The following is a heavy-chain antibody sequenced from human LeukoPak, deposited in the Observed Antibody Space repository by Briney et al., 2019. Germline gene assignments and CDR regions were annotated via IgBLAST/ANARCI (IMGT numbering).Heavy chain of an antibody. J-gene: IGHJ4*02. V-gene: IGHV1-2*02. CDR1: GYTFTAYS. Sequence: ASVKVSRKASGYTFTAYSMHWVRQAPGQGLEWMGWIKPNSGDTNYAQKFQGRVTMTRDTSISAAYMELSRLRSDDTAVYYCASTLGYCTSSSCPDIDYWGQGTLVTVSS. D-gene: IGHD2-2*01. CDR2: IKPNSGDT. CDR3: ASTLGYCTSSSCPDIDY.